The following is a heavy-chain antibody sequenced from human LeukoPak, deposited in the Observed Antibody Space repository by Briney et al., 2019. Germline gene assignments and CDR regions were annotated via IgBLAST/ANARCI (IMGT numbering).Heavy chain of an antibody. CDR3: ARVQPRFLECSRIVGGYYYYMDV. CDR1: GGSISSSSYY. CDR2: IYYSGST. J-gene: IGHJ6*03. D-gene: IGHD3-3*01. Sequence: SETLSLTRTVSGGSISSSSYYWGWIRQPPGKGREGVGSIYYSGSTYYNPSLKRRVTISVYTSKNQFSLKLSSVTAADTAVYYCARVQPRFLECSRIVGGYYYYMDVWGKGTTVTVSS. V-gene: IGHV4-39*07.